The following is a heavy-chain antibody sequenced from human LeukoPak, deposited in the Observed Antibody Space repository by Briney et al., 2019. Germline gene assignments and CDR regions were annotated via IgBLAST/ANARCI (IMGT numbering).Heavy chain of an antibody. CDR2: INPNSGGT. J-gene: IGHJ3*02. CDR1: GYTFTGYY. Sequence: ASVKVSCKASGYTFTGYYMHWVRQAPGQGLEWMGRINPNSGGTNYAQKFQGRVTMTRDTSISTAYMELRSLRSDDTAVYYCARGHLSQDAFDIWGQGTMVTVSS. V-gene: IGHV1-2*06. CDR3: ARGHLSQDAFDI.